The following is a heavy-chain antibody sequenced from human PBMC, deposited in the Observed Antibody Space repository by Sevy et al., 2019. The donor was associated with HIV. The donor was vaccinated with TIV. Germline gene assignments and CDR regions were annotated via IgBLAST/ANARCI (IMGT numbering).Heavy chain of an antibody. CDR2: TSGSTTNT. CDR1: GFTFSSYV. CDR3: AKDVGINSGLVYYFDN. D-gene: IGHD1-26*01. J-gene: IGHJ4*02. Sequence: GGFLRLSCAASGFTFSSYVMSWVRQAPGKGLEWISVTSGSTTNTYYADSVKGRFTISRDNSKNMLYLQMNSLRAEDTAVYHSAKDVGINSGLVYYFDNWGQGTLVTVSS. V-gene: IGHV3-23*01.